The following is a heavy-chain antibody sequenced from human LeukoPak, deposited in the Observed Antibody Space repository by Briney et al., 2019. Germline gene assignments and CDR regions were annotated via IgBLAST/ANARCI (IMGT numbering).Heavy chain of an antibody. Sequence: PGGSLRLSCAASGFIFSRNAMSWVRQAPGKGLEWVSAISGSGDAPYYADSVKGRFTISRDNSKSTLYLQMNSLRVEDTAVYYCASGIVVTGPLDHWGQGTLVTVSS. CDR3: ASGIVVTGPLDH. CDR1: GFIFSRNA. J-gene: IGHJ4*02. V-gene: IGHV3-23*01. CDR2: ISGSGDAP. D-gene: IGHD3-22*01.